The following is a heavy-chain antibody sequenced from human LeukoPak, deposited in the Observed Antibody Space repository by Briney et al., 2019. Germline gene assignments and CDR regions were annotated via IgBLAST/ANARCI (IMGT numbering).Heavy chain of an antibody. Sequence: PGGSLRLSCAASGFTFSSYAMSWVRQAPGKGLEWVSAISGSGGSTYYADSVKGRFTISRDNAKNSLYLQMNSLRAEDTAVYYCARDLKGYYGSGRNYWGQGTLVTVSS. CDR3: ARDLKGYYGSGRNY. CDR1: GFTFSSYA. CDR2: ISGSGGST. J-gene: IGHJ4*02. V-gene: IGHV3-23*01. D-gene: IGHD3-10*01.